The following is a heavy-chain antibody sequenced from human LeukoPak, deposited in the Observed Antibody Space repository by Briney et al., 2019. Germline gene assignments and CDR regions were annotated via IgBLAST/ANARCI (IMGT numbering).Heavy chain of an antibody. Sequence: GGSLRLSCAASGFTVSSNYMSWVRQAPGKGLEWVSVIYSGGSTYYADSVKGRFTISRDNSMNTLYLQMNSLRAEDTAVYYCARGPSVGATTIDFDYWGQGTLVTVSS. V-gene: IGHV3-53*01. CDR3: ARGPSVGATTIDFDY. D-gene: IGHD1-26*01. CDR2: IYSGGST. CDR1: GFTVSSNY. J-gene: IGHJ4*02.